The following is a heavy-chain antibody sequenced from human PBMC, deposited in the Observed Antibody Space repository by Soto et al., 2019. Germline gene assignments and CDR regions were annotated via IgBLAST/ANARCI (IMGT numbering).Heavy chain of an antibody. V-gene: IGHV4-30-2*01. CDR2: IYPSGTF. CDR3: VRAQFYSGSGIYNNLMFDP. D-gene: IGHD3-10*01. CDR1: GGTISAAGDS. J-gene: IGHJ5*02. Sequence: TLSLTCAVPGGTISAAGDSWSWIRQPPGGGLEWIGYIYPSGTFLYNPSLKTRLTMSLDRSNNQSSLTLNSVTAADTAVYYCVRAQFYSGSGIYNNLMFDPWCQGIQVTVSS.